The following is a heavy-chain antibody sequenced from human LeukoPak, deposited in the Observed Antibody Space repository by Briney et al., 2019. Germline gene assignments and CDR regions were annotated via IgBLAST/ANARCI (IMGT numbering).Heavy chain of an antibody. CDR1: GYTLTSYY. V-gene: IGHV1-46*01. CDR3: ARDLGIDYYYYGMDV. CDR2: INPSGGST. J-gene: IGHJ6*02. Sequence: ASVKVSCKASGYTLTSYYMHWVRQAPGQGLEWMGIINPSGGSTSYAQKFQGRVTMTRDTSTSTVYMELSSLRSKDTAVYYCARDLGIDYYYYGMDVWGQGTTVTVSS. D-gene: IGHD7-27*01.